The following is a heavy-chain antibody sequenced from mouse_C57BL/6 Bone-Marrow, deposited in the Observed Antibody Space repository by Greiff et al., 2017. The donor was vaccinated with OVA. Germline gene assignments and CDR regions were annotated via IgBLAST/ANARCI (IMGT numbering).Heavy chain of an antibody. CDR3: AITKGPNFDY. J-gene: IGHJ2*01. CDR2: IYPRSGNT. D-gene: IGHD1-3*01. Sequence: VHLVESGAELARPGASVKLSCKASGYTFTSYGISWVKQRTGQGLEWIGEIYPRSGNTYYNEKFKGKATLTADKSSSTAYMELRSLTSEDSAVYFCAITKGPNFDYWGKGTTLTVSS. CDR1: GYTFTSYG. V-gene: IGHV1-81*01.